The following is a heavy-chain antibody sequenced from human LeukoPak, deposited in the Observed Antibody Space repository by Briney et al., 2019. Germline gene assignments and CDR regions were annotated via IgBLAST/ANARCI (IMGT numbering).Heavy chain of an antibody. D-gene: IGHD6-13*01. V-gene: IGHV1-18*01. Sequence: ASVKVSCKASGYTFTSYGISWVRQAPGQGLEWMGWISAYNGNTNYAQKLQGRVTMTTDTSTSTAYMELRSLRSDDTAVYYCARDTTRGGDYSSSWYPNWFDPWGQGTLVTVSS. CDR3: ARDTTRGGDYSSSWYPNWFDP. CDR1: GYTFTSYG. CDR2: ISAYNGNT. J-gene: IGHJ5*02.